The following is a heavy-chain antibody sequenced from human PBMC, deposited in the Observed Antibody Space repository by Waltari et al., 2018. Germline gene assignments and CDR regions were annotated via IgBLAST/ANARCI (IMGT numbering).Heavy chain of an antibody. J-gene: IGHJ4*02. V-gene: IGHV4-34*01. Sequence: QVQLQQWGAGLLKPSETLSLTCAVYGGSFSGYYWSWIRQPPGKGLEWIGEINHSGSTNYNPSLKSRVTISVDTSKNQFSLKLSSVTAADTAVYYCARRGVRQWLVPGFDYWGQGTLVTVSS. CDR1: GGSFSGYY. CDR2: INHSGST. CDR3: ARRGVRQWLVPGFDY. D-gene: IGHD6-19*01.